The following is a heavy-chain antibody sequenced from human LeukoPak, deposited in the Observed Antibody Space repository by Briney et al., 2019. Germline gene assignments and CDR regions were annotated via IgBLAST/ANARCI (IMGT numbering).Heavy chain of an antibody. Sequence: SETLSLTCTVSGDSISSSKYYWGWIRQSPGKGLEWIGSIYKSGSTFYNPSLESRVIISVDTSRNQFSLKLNSVSAADTAVYYCARSLSMAGLTWGQGTLVAVSS. J-gene: IGHJ4*02. V-gene: IGHV4-39*01. CDR1: GDSISSSKYY. CDR2: IYKSGST. D-gene: IGHD6-19*01. CDR3: ARSLSMAGLT.